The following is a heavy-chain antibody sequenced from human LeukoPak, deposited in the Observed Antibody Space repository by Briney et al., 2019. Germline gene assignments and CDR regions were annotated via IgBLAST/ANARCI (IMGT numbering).Heavy chain of an antibody. Sequence: SETLSLTCTVSGGSISSGGYYWSWIRQHPGXXXXXXGYIYYSGSTYYNPSLKSRVTISVDTSKNQFSLKLSSVTAADTAVYYCAREYSSGWYYFDYWGQGTLVTVSS. CDR3: AREYSSGWYYFDY. CDR2: IYYSGST. J-gene: IGHJ4*02. V-gene: IGHV4-31*03. D-gene: IGHD6-19*01. CDR1: GGSISSGGYY.